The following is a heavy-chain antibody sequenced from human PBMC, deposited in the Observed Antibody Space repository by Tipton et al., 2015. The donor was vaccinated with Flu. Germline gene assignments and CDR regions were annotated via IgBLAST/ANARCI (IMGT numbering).Heavy chain of an antibody. CDR3: AREGRNSGGLDY. D-gene: IGHD1-26*01. J-gene: IGHJ4*02. V-gene: IGHV4-39*07. Sequence: LRLSCTVSGGSISSSSYHWGWIRQPPGMGLEWIGSVHYSGSTYQNPSLESRVTISVDTSKNQFSLKLSPVTAADTAVYFCAREGRNSGGLDYWGQGTLVTVSS. CDR2: VHYSGST. CDR1: GGSISSSSYH.